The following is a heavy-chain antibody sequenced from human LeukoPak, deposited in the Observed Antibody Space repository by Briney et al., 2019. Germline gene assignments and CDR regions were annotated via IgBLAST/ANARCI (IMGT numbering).Heavy chain of an antibody. D-gene: IGHD6-6*01. Sequence: SETLSLTCTVSGGSISSYYWSWIRQPPGKGLEWIGYIYYSGSTNYNPSLKSRVTMSVDTSKNQFSLKLSSVTAADTAVYYCARGFSSSSDYWGQGTLVTVSS. J-gene: IGHJ4*02. CDR3: ARGFSSSSDY. CDR2: IYYSGST. V-gene: IGHV4-59*12. CDR1: GGSISSYY.